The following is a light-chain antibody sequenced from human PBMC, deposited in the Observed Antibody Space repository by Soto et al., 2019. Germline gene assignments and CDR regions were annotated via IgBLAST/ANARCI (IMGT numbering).Light chain of an antibody. J-gene: IGKJ5*01. CDR2: ATS. Sequence: IRLTQSPSSFSASTGDRVTITFRASQGISSYLAWYQQKPGKVPKLLIYATSTLQSGVPSRFSGSGSGTDFTLTISSLQPEDVATYYCQKYNNAPNTFGQGTRLEI. V-gene: IGKV1-27*01. CDR3: QKYNNAPNT. CDR1: QGISSY.